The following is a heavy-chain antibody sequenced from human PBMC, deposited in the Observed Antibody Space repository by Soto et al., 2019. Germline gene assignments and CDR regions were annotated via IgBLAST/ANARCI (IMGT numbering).Heavy chain of an antibody. D-gene: IGHD5-12*01. Sequence: QITLKESGPTLVKPTQTLTLTCTFSGFSLRTRGVAVGWFRQPPGQALEWLALIYWDEDKWYSPSRKSRLTSADDTSKNQVVLTITHVEPVDTATYYCAHRPRGYASYFDYWCQGILVTVSS. J-gene: IGHJ4*02. CDR1: GFSLRTRGVA. CDR2: IYWDEDK. V-gene: IGHV2-5*02. CDR3: AHRPRGYASYFDY.